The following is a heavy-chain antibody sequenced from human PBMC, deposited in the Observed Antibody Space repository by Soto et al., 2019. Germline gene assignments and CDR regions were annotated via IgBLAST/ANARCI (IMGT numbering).Heavy chain of an antibody. J-gene: IGHJ6*02. D-gene: IGHD3-22*01. CDR2: ISAHTGNT. CDR3: ARGPYYSGSSTHSEDMDV. Sequence: QVQLVQSEIEVKKPGASVKVSCKASGYIFTNYGITWVRQAPGQGLEWMGWISAHTGNTNYAQKFQGRVTMTTDTSTSAAYMELRSLRSDDTAVYFCARGPYYSGSSTHSEDMDVWGQGTTVTVSS. V-gene: IGHV1-18*01. CDR1: GYIFTNYG.